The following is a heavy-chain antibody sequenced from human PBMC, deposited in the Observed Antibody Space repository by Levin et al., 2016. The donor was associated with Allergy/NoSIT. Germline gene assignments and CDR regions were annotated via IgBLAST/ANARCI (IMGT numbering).Heavy chain of an antibody. CDR2: IYYSGST. V-gene: IGHV4-30-4*01. CDR3: ARDPSSILGPDQQHDAFDI. J-gene: IGHJ3*02. Sequence: SETLSLTCTVSGGSISSGDYYWSWIRQPPGKGLEWIGYIYYSGSTYYNPSLKSRVTISVDTSKNQFSLKLSSVTAADTAVYYCARDPSSILGPDQQHDAFDIWGQGTMVTVSS. CDR1: GGSISSGDYY. D-gene: IGHD1/OR15-1a*01.